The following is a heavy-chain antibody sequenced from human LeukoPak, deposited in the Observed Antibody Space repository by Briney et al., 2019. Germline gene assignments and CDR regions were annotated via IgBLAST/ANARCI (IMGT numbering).Heavy chain of an antibody. V-gene: IGHV3-13*01. CDR3: ARAGYSSSWYSFDY. CDR2: IGTAGDT. CDR1: GFTFSSYD. Sequence: GGSLRLSCAASGFTFSSYDMHWVRQATGKGLEWVSAIGTAGDTYYPGSVKGRFTISRENAKDSLYLQMNSLRAEDTAVYYCARAGYSSSWYSFDYWGQGTLVTVSS. D-gene: IGHD6-13*01. J-gene: IGHJ4*02.